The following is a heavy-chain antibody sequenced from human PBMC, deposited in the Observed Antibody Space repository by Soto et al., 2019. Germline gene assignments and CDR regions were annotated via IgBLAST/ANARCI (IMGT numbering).Heavy chain of an antibody. CDR2: TYYRSKWNY. V-gene: IGHV6-1*01. CDR3: ARDPPDFNSGLDY. Sequence: PSQTLSLTCVISGDSVSNKGATWIWVRLSPSRGLEWLGRTYYRSKWNYDYAISVKSRISINPDTSKNQFSLQLNSVTPEDTAVYYCARDPPDFNSGLDYWGQGTVVTVSS. D-gene: IGHD1-26*01. J-gene: IGHJ4*02. CDR1: GDSVSNKGAT.